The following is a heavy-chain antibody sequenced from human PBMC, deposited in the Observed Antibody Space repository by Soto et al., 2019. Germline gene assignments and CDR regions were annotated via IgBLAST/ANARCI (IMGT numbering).Heavy chain of an antibody. CDR1: GFIFSDYA. CDR2: ISGSGESI. Sequence: EVQLLESGGGLVQPGESLRLSCAASGFIFSDYAMTWVRQAPGKGLEWVSGISGSGESIYYADSVEGRFTISRDNSKNTLYLQMNSMRGEDTAVYYCARDRHGRDWYTYYFYTLAVWGQGTPVTVSS. V-gene: IGHV3-23*01. J-gene: IGHJ6*02. CDR3: ARDRHGRDWYTYYFYTLAV. D-gene: IGHD6-19*01.